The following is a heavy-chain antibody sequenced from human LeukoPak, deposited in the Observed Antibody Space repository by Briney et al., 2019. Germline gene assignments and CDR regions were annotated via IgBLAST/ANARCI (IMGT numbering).Heavy chain of an antibody. V-gene: IGHV3-23*01. CDR1: GFTFSSYA. CDR3: AKASNYAAYYFDY. D-gene: IGHD4-11*01. J-gene: IGHJ4*02. Sequence: GGSLTPFRPASGFTFSSYAISWVRQAPGKGLEWVSAISGSGGSTYYADSVKGRFTISRDNSQNTLYLQINSLRAESTAVYNCAKASNYAAYYFDYWGQRTLVTVSS. CDR2: ISGSGGST.